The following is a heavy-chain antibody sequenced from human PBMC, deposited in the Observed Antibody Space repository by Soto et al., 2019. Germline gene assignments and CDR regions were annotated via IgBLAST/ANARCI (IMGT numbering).Heavy chain of an antibody. V-gene: IGHV4-39*07. CDR3: ARDPPGPTTEGDPLYFDL. CDR2: IYASGST. CDR1: AGSISSSSYY. Sequence: SETLSLTCTVSAGSISSSSYYWGWIRQPPGKGLEWIGSIYASGSTDYNPSLKSRLTMSVDRSNNQFSLNLRSVTAADTAVYYCARDPPGPTTEGDPLYFDLWGRGTLVTSPQ. J-gene: IGHJ2*01. D-gene: IGHD3-16*01.